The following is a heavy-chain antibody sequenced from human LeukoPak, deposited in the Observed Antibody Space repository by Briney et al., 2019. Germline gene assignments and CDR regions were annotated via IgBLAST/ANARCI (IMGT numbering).Heavy chain of an antibody. D-gene: IGHD2-15*01. V-gene: IGHV3-74*03. CDR2: ISTDASST. CDR3: AKIMALYCSGGTCNEIDY. Sequence: GGSLRLSCAASGFTFSSYWMHWVRQAPGKGLVWVSRISTDASSTTYADSVKGRFTISRDNSKNTLYLQMNSLRAEDTAVYYCAKIMALYCSGGTCNEIDYWGQGTLVTVSS. J-gene: IGHJ4*02. CDR1: GFTFSSYW.